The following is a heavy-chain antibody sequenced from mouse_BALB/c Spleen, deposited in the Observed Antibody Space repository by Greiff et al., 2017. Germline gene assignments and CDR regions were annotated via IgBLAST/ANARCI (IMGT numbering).Heavy chain of an antibody. CDR2: IWGDGST. CDR1: GFSLTSYG. Sequence: VKVVESGPGLVAPSQSLSITCTVSGFSLTSYGVSWVRQPPGKGLEWLGVIWGDGSTNYHSALISRLSISKDNSKSQVFLKLNSLQTDDTATYYCAKPGYYRYDGRPYYAMDYWGQGTSVTVSS. J-gene: IGHJ4*01. V-gene: IGHV2-3*01. D-gene: IGHD2-14*01. CDR3: AKPGYYRYDGRPYYAMDY.